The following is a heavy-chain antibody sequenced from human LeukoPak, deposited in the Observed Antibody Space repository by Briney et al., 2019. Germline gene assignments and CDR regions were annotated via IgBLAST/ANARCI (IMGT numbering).Heavy chain of an antibody. CDR2: IYSGGST. J-gene: IGHJ6*02. D-gene: IGHD3-10*01. CDR3: ARLSYYYASGSYSSVDV. CDR1: GFTVSSNY. Sequence: PGRSLRLSCAASGFTVSSNYMSWVRQAPGKGLEWVSVIYSGGSTYYADSVRGRFTISRDNSKNTLYLQMNTLRAEDTAVYYCARLSYYYASGSYSSVDVWGQGTTVTVSS. V-gene: IGHV3-53*01.